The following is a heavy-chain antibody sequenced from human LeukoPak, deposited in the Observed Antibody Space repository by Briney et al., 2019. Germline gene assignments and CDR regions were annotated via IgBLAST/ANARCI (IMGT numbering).Heavy chain of an antibody. D-gene: IGHD6-25*01. J-gene: IGHJ4*02. V-gene: IGHV3-53*01. CDR1: GFTVSRNY. CDR2: INTDRSA. Sequence: PGGSLRLSCAASGFTVSRNYMGWVRQAPGKGLEWVSIINTDRSANYADSVKGRFTISRDNSKNTLYLQMNNLRAEDAAVYYCASRSVSSRYGDFDYWGQGTLVTVSS. CDR3: ASRSVSSRYGDFDY.